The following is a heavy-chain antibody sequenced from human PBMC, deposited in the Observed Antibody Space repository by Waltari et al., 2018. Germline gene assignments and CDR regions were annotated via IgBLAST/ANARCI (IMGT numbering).Heavy chain of an antibody. J-gene: IGHJ4*02. Sequence: QVQLVQSGAEVKKPGASVKVSCKVSGYTLTELSMHWVRQAPGKGLEWMGGIIPIFGTANYAQKFQGRVTITADESTSTAYMELSSLRSEDTAVYYCARGRREGFGELGYWGQGTLVTVSS. V-gene: IGHV1-69*13. D-gene: IGHD3-10*01. CDR1: GYTLTELS. CDR2: IIPIFGTA. CDR3: ARGRREGFGELGY.